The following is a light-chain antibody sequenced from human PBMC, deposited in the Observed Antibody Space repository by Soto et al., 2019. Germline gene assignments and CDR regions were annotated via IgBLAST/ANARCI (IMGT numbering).Light chain of an antibody. V-gene: IGKV3-15*01. J-gene: IGKJ2*01. Sequence: EIVMTQSPATLSVSPGERVTLSCRASQSVNNNLAWFQQKAGQAPRLLIYSASTRATGIPGRFSGSGSGTEFTLTISSLQSEDFEVYYCQQYRNWPPYTFGQGTMLEIK. CDR2: SAS. CDR3: QQYRNWPPYT. CDR1: QSVNNN.